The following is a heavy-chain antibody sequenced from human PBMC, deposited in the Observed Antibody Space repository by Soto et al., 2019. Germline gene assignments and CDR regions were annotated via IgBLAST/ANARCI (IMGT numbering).Heavy chain of an antibody. J-gene: IGHJ6*02. Sequence: QVQLVESGGGVVQPGRSLRLSCVASGFTFGTYAIHWVRQAPGKGLQRVALISYEGSSTYYADSVKGRFTVSRDNSKNNLSLQMHSLRPEDTGVYYCARVTPGNNLYYFSGMDVWGQGTSVTVSS. CDR1: GFTFGTYA. D-gene: IGHD1-1*01. CDR3: ARVTPGNNLYYFSGMDV. CDR2: ISYEGSST. V-gene: IGHV3-30-3*01.